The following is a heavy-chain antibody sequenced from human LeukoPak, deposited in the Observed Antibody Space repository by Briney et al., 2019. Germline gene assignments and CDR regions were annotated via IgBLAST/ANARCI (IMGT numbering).Heavy chain of an antibody. Sequence: GRSLRLSCAASGFTFSSCGMHWVRQAPGKGLEWVAVISYDGSNKYYADSVKGRFTISRDNSKNTLYLQMNSLRAEDTAVYYCAKPTSRTDAFDIWGQGTMVTVSS. D-gene: IGHD1-1*01. CDR3: AKPTSRTDAFDI. CDR2: ISYDGSNK. J-gene: IGHJ3*02. V-gene: IGHV3-30*18. CDR1: GFTFSSCG.